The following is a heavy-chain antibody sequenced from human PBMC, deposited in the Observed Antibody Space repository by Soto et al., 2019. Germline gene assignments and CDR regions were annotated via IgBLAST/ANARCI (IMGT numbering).Heavy chain of an antibody. Sequence: PSETLSLTCTVSGGSISSYNWSWIRQPPGKGLEWIGYIYYSGSTNYNPSLKSRVTISVDTSKNQFSLKLSSVTAADTAVYYCARGSGYSYGPYYFDYWGQGTLVTVS. CDR3: ARGSGYSYGPYYFDY. D-gene: IGHD5-18*01. J-gene: IGHJ4*02. CDR2: IYYSGST. CDR1: GGSISSYN. V-gene: IGHV4-59*01.